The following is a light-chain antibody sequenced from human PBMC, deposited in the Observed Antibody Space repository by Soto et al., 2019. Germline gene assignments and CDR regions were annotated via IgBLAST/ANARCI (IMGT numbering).Light chain of an antibody. CDR2: KIS. Sequence: DIVMTQTPLSSPVTLGQPASISCRSSQSLVHSDGNTYLTWLQQRPGQPPRLLLYKISNRFSGVPDRFSGSGAGTDFTLKISRVEAEYVGVYYCMQATQFPWTFGQGTKVEIK. CDR3: MQATQFPWT. J-gene: IGKJ1*01. V-gene: IGKV2-24*01. CDR1: QSLVHSDGNTY.